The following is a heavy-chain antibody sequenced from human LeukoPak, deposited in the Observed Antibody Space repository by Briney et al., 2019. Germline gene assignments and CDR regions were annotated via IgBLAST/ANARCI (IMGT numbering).Heavy chain of an antibody. CDR3: AKGSSGYFADL. V-gene: IGHV3-23*01. CDR2: ISNGGGRT. J-gene: IGHJ5*02. D-gene: IGHD3-22*01. Sequence: GGSLRLSCAASGFIFNDYGLIWVRQAPGKGLEWVSDISNGGGRTQYADFVEGRFTISRDNSKNTLFLQMSSLRAEDTALYCCAKGSSGYFADLWGQGTLVTVSS. CDR1: GFIFNDYG.